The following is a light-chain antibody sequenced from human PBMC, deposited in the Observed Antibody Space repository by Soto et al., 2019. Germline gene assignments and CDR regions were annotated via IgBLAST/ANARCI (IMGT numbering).Light chain of an antibody. V-gene: IGKV3-15*01. J-gene: IGKJ2*01. CDR1: QSVSTN. Sequence: EIVMTQSPATLSVSPVERATLSCRASQSVSTNLAWYQQKPGQSPRLLIYGASTRATGIPARFSGSGSETEFTLTISSLQSEDFAVYYCQQYTNWPPYTFGQGTNLEIK. CDR3: QQYTNWPPYT. CDR2: GAS.